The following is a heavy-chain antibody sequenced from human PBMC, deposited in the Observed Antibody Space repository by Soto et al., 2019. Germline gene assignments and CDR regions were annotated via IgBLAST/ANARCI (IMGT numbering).Heavy chain of an antibody. Sequence: QVQLVQSGAEVKKPGSSVKVSCTASGGTFSSYTISWVRQAPGQGLEWMGRIIPIVGIANYAQKFQGRVTSTADKSTSTAYMELSSLRSEDTAVYYCARAFSGRDCYGYRFDYWGQGTLVTVSS. J-gene: IGHJ4*02. CDR2: IIPIVGIA. CDR3: ARAFSGRDCYGYRFDY. D-gene: IGHD5-18*01. V-gene: IGHV1-69*02. CDR1: GGTFSSYT.